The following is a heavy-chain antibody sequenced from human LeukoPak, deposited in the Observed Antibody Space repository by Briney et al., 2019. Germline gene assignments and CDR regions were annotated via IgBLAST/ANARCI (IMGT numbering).Heavy chain of an antibody. Sequence: SETLSLTCAVYGGSFSGCYWSWIRQPPGKGLEWIGEINHSGSTNYNPSLKSRVTISVDTSKNQFSLKLSSVTAADTAVYYCARVNQLLYGPDAFDIWGQGTMVTVSS. V-gene: IGHV4-34*01. D-gene: IGHD2-2*02. J-gene: IGHJ3*02. CDR3: ARVNQLLYGPDAFDI. CDR2: INHSGST. CDR1: GGSFSGCY.